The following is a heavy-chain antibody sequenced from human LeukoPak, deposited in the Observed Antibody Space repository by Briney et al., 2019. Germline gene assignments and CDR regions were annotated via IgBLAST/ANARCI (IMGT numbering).Heavy chain of an antibody. Sequence: SETLSLTCTVSGGSISSYYWSWIRQPPGKGLEWIGYIYYSGSTNYNPSLKSRVTISVDTSNNQFSLKLSSVTAADTAVYYCARVDKGDGYNYGMDVWGQGTTVTVSS. D-gene: IGHD5-24*01. V-gene: IGHV4-59*01. J-gene: IGHJ6*02. CDR3: ARVDKGDGYNYGMDV. CDR1: GGSISSYY. CDR2: IYYSGST.